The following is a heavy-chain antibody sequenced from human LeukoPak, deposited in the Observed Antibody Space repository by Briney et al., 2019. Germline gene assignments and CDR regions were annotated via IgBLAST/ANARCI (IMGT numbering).Heavy chain of an antibody. V-gene: IGHV3-73*01. Sequence: GGSLRLSCAASGFTFSGSAMHWVRQASGKGLEWVGRIRSKANSYATAYAASVKGRFTISRDDSKNTAYLQMNSLRAEDTAVYYCAKSKTLGAFDIWGQGTMVTVSS. CDR1: GFTFSGSA. D-gene: IGHD7-27*01. CDR3: AKSKTLGAFDI. CDR2: IRSKANSYAT. J-gene: IGHJ3*02.